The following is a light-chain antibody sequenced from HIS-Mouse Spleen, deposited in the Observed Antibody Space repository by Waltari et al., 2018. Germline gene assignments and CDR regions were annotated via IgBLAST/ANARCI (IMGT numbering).Light chain of an antibody. CDR1: SLPKQY. V-gene: IGLV3-25*03. J-gene: IGLJ2*01. CDR2: KDS. CDR3: QSAYSSGTYSVV. Sequence: SYELTQQPSVSVSPGQTARITCAGESLPKQYAYWYQQKPGQAPVLGIYKDSERPSGIASRFCGSSSGTTATLTISALQAEHETDYYYQSAYSSGTYSVVFVGGTKLTV.